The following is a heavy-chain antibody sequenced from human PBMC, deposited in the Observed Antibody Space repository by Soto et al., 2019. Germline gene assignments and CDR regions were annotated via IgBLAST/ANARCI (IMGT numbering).Heavy chain of an antibody. J-gene: IGHJ4*02. Sequence: QVQLVESRGGVVQPGRSLRLSCAASGFTFSSYAMHWVRQAPGKGLEWVAVISYDGSNKYYADSVKGRFTISRDNSKNTLYLQMNSLRAEDTAVYYCARDRDYGGNCFDYWGQGTLVTVSS. V-gene: IGHV3-30-3*01. CDR3: ARDRDYGGNCFDY. CDR2: ISYDGSNK. CDR1: GFTFSSYA. D-gene: IGHD4-17*01.